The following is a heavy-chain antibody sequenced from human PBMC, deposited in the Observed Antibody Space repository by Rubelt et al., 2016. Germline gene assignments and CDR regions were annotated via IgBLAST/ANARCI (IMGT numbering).Heavy chain of an antibody. Sequence: QLQLQESGPGLVKPSETLSLTCIVSGGPISSYYWSWIRQSPGKGLEWIGYIYDSGSTNYNPYLKSRVTISVDTSENQFSLKLSSVTAADTAVYYCARGLTVASISALEDWGQGTLVTVSS. CDR1: GGPISSYY. D-gene: IGHD6-6*01. V-gene: IGHV4-59*12. CDR3: ARGLTVASISALED. CDR2: IYDSGST. J-gene: IGHJ4*02.